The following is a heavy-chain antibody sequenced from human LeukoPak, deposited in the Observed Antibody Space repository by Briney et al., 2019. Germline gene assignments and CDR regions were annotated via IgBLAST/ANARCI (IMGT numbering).Heavy chain of an antibody. J-gene: IGHJ4*02. CDR1: GFTVSSNS. V-gene: IGHV3-66*01. CDR2: IYSGGST. CDR3: ARKHYYDSSGFFPPMDY. Sequence: GGSLRLSCAASGFTVSSNSMSWVRQAPGKGLEWVSVIYSGGSTFYADSVKGRFTIFRDNSKNTLYLQMNSLRAEDTAVYYCARKHYYDSSGFFPPMDYWGQGTLVTVSS. D-gene: IGHD3-22*01.